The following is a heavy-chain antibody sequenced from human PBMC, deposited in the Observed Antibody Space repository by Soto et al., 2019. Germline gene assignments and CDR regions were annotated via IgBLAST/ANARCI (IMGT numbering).Heavy chain of an antibody. CDR3: ARGREDSSSWFDY. Sequence: ASVKVSCKASGGTFSSYTISWVRQAPGQGLEWMGRIIPILGIANYAQKFQGRVTITADKSTSTAYMELSSLRSEDTAVYYCARGREDSSSWFDYWGQGTLVTVSS. V-gene: IGHV1-69*02. D-gene: IGHD6-13*01. CDR1: GGTFSSYT. CDR2: IIPILGIA. J-gene: IGHJ4*02.